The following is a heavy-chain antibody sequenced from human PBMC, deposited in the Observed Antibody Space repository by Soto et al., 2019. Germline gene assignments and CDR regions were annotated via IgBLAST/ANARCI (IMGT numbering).Heavy chain of an antibody. CDR2: ISSSSSTI. V-gene: IGHV3-48*02. J-gene: IGHJ6*02. CDR3: ARASSGSYVYYYYGMDV. Sequence: ESGGGLVQPGGSLRLSCAASGFTFSSYSMNWVRQAPGKGLEWVSYISSSSSTIYYADSVKGRFTISRDNAKNSLYLQMNSLRDEDTAVYYCARASSGSYVYYYYGMDVWGQGTTVTVSS. D-gene: IGHD1-26*01. CDR1: GFTFSSYS.